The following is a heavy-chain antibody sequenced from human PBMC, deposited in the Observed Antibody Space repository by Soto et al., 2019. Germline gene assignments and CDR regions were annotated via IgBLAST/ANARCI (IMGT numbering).Heavy chain of an antibody. CDR1: GGSISSDSYY. V-gene: IGHV4-31*03. D-gene: IGHD3-3*02. CDR3: ASAFAASGAQFDS. J-gene: IGHJ4*02. CDR2: IYYSGST. Sequence: QVQLQESGPGLVKPSQTLSLTCTVSGGSISSDSYYWSWIRQHPGKGLEWIGYIYYSGSTYYNPSLKSRVTMSVHTSKNHFSPKLTSVTAADTAVYYGASAFAASGAQFDSWGQGTLVTVSS.